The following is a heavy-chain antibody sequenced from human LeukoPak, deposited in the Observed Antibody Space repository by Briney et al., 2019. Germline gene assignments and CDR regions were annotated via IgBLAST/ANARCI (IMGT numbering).Heavy chain of an antibody. J-gene: IGHJ3*02. CDR2: ISYDGSNK. CDR1: GFTFSSYG. V-gene: IGHV3-30*18. D-gene: IGHD1-26*01. CDR3: AKVAAGSLDAFDI. Sequence: PGGSLRLSCAASGFTFSSYGMHWVRQAPGKGLEWVAVISYDGSNKYYADSVKGRFTISRDNSKNTLYLQMNSLRAEDTAVYYCAKVAAGSLDAFDIWGQGTMVTVSS.